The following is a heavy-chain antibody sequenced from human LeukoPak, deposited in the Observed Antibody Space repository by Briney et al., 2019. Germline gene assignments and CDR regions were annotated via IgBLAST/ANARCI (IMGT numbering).Heavy chain of an antibody. CDR2: INWNGGST. CDR1: GFTFDDYG. Sequence: PGGSPRLSCAASGFTFDDYGMSWVRQAPGKGLEWVSGINWNGGSTGYADSVKGRFTISRDNAKNSLYLQMNSLRAEDTALYYCARDLDYYDSPHFDYWGQGTLVTVSS. J-gene: IGHJ4*02. CDR3: ARDLDYYDSPHFDY. V-gene: IGHV3-20*04. D-gene: IGHD3-22*01.